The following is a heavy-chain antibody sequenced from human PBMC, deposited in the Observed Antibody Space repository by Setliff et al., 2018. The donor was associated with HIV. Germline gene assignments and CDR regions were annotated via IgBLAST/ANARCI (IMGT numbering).Heavy chain of an antibody. CDR2: ISAYNGNT. J-gene: IGHJ4*03. CDR3: ARDPLKYYGSGSYYIPFDY. CDR1: GYTFTSYG. Sequence: ASVKVSCKASGYTFTSYGISWVRQAPGQGLEWMGWISAYNGNTNYAQKLQGRVTMTTDTSTSTAYMELRSLRSDDTAVYYCARDPLKYYGSGSYYIPFDYWGQGTMVTVSS. D-gene: IGHD3-10*01. V-gene: IGHV1-18*01.